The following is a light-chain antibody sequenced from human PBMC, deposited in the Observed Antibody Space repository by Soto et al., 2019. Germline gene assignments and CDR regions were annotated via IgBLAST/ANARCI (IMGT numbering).Light chain of an antibody. V-gene: IGKV1-33*01. CDR1: QDIATY. CDR3: QQYDNLPPTWT. CDR2: DAS. J-gene: IGKJ1*01. Sequence: DIQMTQSPSSLSASVGNRVTITCQASQDIATYLNWYQQKPGKAPNLLIYDASTLETGVPSRFSGGGSGTHFTFTISNLQPEDIATYYCQQYDNLPPTWTFGQGTKVE.